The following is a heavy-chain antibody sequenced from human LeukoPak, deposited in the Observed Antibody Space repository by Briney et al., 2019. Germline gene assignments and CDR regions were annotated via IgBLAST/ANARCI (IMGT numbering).Heavy chain of an antibody. Sequence: PSVTLSLTCAVYGGSFSGYYWSWMRQPPGKGLEWMGEINHSGSTNYNPSLKSRVTISVDTSKNQSSLKLSSVSAADTAVYYCGRGRLGYCSSTSCSSRHYFDYWGQGTLVTVSS. CDR1: GGSFSGYY. CDR3: GRGRLGYCSSTSCSSRHYFDY. CDR2: INHSGST. V-gene: IGHV4-34*01. D-gene: IGHD2-2*01. J-gene: IGHJ4*02.